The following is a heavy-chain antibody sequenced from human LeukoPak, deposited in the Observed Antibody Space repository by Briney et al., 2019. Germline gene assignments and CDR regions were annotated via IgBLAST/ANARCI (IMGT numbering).Heavy chain of an antibody. V-gene: IGHV1-2*02. Sequence: ASVKVSCKAAGYTFNAYYIHWVRQAPGQGLEWMGWIYPNSGGTNYARKFQGRVTMTRDTSISTAYMELSSLRSDDTAIYYCAREATVGGYWGQGTLLTVSS. J-gene: IGHJ4*02. CDR1: GYTFNAYY. CDR3: AREATVGGY. D-gene: IGHD3-16*01. CDR2: IYPNSGGT.